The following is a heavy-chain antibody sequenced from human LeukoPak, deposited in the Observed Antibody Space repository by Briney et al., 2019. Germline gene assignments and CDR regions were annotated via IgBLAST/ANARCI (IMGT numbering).Heavy chain of an antibody. V-gene: IGHV3-48*01. CDR1: GFSFSSYS. Sequence: PGGSLRLSCAASGFSFSSYSMNWVRQAPGKGLEWVSYISSSGSSIYYADSVKGRFTISRDNAKNSLYLQMNSLRAEDTAVYYCASDPTAGVWGQGTLVTVSS. CDR2: ISSSGSSI. J-gene: IGHJ4*02. CDR3: ASDPTAGV.